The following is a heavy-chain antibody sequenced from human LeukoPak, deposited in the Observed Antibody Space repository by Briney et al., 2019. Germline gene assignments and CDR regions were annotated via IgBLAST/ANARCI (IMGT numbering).Heavy chain of an antibody. Sequence: TSETLSLTCTVSGGSISSYYWSWIRQPPGKGLEWIGYIYYSGSTNYNPSLKSRVTISVDTSKNQFSLKLSSVTAADTAVYYCARDSIAAAGTSTYNWFDPWGQGTLVTVSS. CDR3: ARDSIAAAGTSTYNWFDP. J-gene: IGHJ5*02. CDR1: GGSISSYY. CDR2: IYYSGST. D-gene: IGHD6-13*01. V-gene: IGHV4-59*12.